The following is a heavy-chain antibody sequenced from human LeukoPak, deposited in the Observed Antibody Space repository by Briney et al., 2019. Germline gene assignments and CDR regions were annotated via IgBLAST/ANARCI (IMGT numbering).Heavy chain of an antibody. J-gene: IGHJ6*02. CDR2: ISSSSSTI. V-gene: IGHV3-48*01. Sequence: GGSLRLSCAASGFTFSSYSMIWVRQAPGKGLEWVSYISSSSSTIYYADSVKGRFTISRDNAKNSLYLQMNSLRAEDAAVYYCARDQVGYCSSTSCYAYYYYGMDVWGQGTTVTVSS. D-gene: IGHD2-2*01. CDR3: ARDQVGYCSSTSCYAYYYYGMDV. CDR1: GFTFSSYS.